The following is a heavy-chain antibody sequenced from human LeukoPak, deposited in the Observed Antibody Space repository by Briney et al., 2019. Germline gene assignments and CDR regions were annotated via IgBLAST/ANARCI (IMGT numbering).Heavy chain of an antibody. Sequence: GASVKVSCKASGGTFSSYAISWVRQAPGQGLEWMGRIIPILGIANYAQKFQGRVTITADKSTSTAYMELSSLRSEDTAVYYCARVGDYGGNSDPEYFQHWGQGTLVTVSS. CDR3: ARVGDYGGNSDPEYFQH. J-gene: IGHJ1*01. CDR2: IIPILGIA. CDR1: GGTFSSYA. D-gene: IGHD4-23*01. V-gene: IGHV1-69*04.